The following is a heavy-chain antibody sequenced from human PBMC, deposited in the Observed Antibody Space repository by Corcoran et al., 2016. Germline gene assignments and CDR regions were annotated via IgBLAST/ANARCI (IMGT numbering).Heavy chain of an antibody. V-gene: IGHV1-69-2*01. Sequence: EVQLVQSGAEVKKPGATVKISCKVSGYTFTDYYMHWVQQAPGKGLEWMGLVDPEDGETIYAEKFQGRVTITADTSTDTAYMELSSLRSEDTAVYYCATAGGVIAVAGPSGYFDLWGRGALVTVSS. CDR3: ATAGGVIAVAGPSGYFDL. CDR1: GYTFTDYY. CDR2: VDPEDGET. J-gene: IGHJ2*01. D-gene: IGHD6-19*01.